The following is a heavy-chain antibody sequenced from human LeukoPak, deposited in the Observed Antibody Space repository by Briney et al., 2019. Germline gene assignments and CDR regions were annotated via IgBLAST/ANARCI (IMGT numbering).Heavy chain of an antibody. V-gene: IGHV4-39*01. CDR3: ASHIGREQQLVVAAFDI. CDR2: IYYSGST. D-gene: IGHD6-13*01. CDR1: GGSISSSSYY. J-gene: IGHJ3*02. Sequence: PSETLSLTCTVSGGSISSSSYYWGWIRQPPGKGLEWIGSIYYSGSTYYNPSLKSRVTISVDTSKNQFSLKLSSVTAADTAVYYCASHIGREQQLVVAAFDIWGQGTMVTVSS.